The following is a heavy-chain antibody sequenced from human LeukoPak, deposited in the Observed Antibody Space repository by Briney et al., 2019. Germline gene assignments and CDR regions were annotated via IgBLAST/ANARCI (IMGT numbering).Heavy chain of an antibody. Sequence: RGSLRLSCAASGFTFSRCSMNWVRQAPGKGLEWVSYISSSSSTIYYADSVKGRFTISRDNAKNSLYLQMNSLRAEDTAVYYCAREGTAFDIWGQGTMVTVSS. CDR2: ISSSSSTI. CDR1: GFTFSRCS. CDR3: AREGTAFDI. D-gene: IGHD1-1*01. V-gene: IGHV3-48*01. J-gene: IGHJ3*02.